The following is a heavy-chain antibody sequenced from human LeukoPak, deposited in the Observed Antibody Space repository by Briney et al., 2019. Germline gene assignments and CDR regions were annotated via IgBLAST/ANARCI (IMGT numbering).Heavy chain of an antibody. CDR3: ARARPGSGTNMDY. CDR1: GGSISSGDYY. CDR2: IYYSGST. V-gene: IGHV4-30-4*08. J-gene: IGHJ4*02. D-gene: IGHD3-10*01. Sequence: SETLSLTCTVSGGSISSGDYYWSWIRQPPGKGLEWIGYIYYSGSTYYNPSLKSRVTISVDTSKNQFSLKLSSVTAADTAVYYCARARPGSGTNMDYWGQGTLVTVSS.